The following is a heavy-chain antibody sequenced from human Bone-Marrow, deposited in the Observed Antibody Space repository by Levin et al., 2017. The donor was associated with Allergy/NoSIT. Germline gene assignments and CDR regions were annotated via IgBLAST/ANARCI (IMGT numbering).Heavy chain of an antibody. CDR2: ISYDGGNS. Sequence: GESLKISCTGSGFSFSNYAMHWVRQAPGKGLEWVGIISYDGGNSYYADSVKGRFTISRDNSRYTLYLQLNSLTPEDTVVYFCARDVRESGYGGACDHWGQGTLVTVST. CDR3: ARDVRESGYGGACDH. CDR1: GFSFSNYA. D-gene: IGHD5-12*01. V-gene: IGHV3-30-3*01. J-gene: IGHJ4*02.